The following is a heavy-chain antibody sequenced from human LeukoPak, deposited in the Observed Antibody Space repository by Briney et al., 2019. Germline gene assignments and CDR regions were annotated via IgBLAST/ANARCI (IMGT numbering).Heavy chain of an antibody. Sequence: GGSLRLSCAASGFTFSSYRMNWVRQAPGKGLEWVSSISSSSSYIYYADSVKGRFTISRDNAKNSLYLQMNSLRAEDTAVYYCARDRFSHLGGLAVPNWFDPWGQGTLVTVSS. V-gene: IGHV3-21*01. J-gene: IGHJ5*02. CDR2: ISSSSSYI. CDR1: GFTFSSYR. CDR3: ARDRFSHLGGLAVPNWFDP. D-gene: IGHD6-19*01.